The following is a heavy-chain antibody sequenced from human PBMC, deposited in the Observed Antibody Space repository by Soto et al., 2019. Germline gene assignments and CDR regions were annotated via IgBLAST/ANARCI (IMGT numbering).Heavy chain of an antibody. CDR1: GYTFNSYA. CDR2: INAGNGNK. D-gene: IGHD1-1*01. CDR3: ARDGSILDY. Sequence: QVQLVQSGAEMKKPGASVKVSCKASGYTFNSYAMHWVRQAPGQRLEWMGWINAGNGNKKHSQKFQGRVTITRDTSASTAYMELSSLRSEDTAVYYCARDGSILDYWGQGTLVTVSS. J-gene: IGHJ4*02. V-gene: IGHV1-3*01.